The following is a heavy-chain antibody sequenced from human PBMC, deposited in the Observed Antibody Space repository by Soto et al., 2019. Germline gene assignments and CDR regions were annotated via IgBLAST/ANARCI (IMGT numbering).Heavy chain of an antibody. CDR3: GRVRFWEWLASYYYPGLDV. J-gene: IGHJ6*02. CDR1: GGTFSSYA. D-gene: IGHD3-3*01. V-gene: IGHV1-69*01. CDR2: IIPIFGTA. Sequence: QVQLVQSGAEVKKPGSSVKVSCKASGGTFSSYAISWVRQAPGQGLEWMGGIIPIFGTANYAQKFQGRVTITADESTRTANMELSSMRAEDTAVYYGGRVRFWEWLASYYYPGLDVWGQGTTVTVSS.